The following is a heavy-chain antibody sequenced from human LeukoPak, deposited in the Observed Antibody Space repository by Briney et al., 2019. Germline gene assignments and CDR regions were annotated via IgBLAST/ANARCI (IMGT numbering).Heavy chain of an antibody. CDR1: GFTFSSYS. Sequence: GGSLRLSCAASGFTFSSYSMNWVRQAPGKGLEWVSSISSSSSYIYYADSVKGRFTISRDNAKNSLYLQMNSLRAEDTAVYYCARGRSRGIAVAGGYFDCWGQGTLVTVSS. CDR3: ARGRSRGIAVAGGYFDC. J-gene: IGHJ4*02. CDR2: ISSSSSYI. V-gene: IGHV3-21*01. D-gene: IGHD6-19*01.